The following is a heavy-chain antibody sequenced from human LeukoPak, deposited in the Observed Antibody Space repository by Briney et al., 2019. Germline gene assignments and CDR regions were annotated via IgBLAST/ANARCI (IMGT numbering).Heavy chain of an antibody. V-gene: IGHV3-23*01. Sequence: GGSLRLSCAASGFTFTTYAMSWVRQAPGKGLEWVSAISGSGGSTYYADSVKGRFTISRDNSKNTLYLQMNSLRAEDTAVYYCAKDRRGGATSLDYWGQGTLVTVSS. CDR2: ISGSGGST. J-gene: IGHJ4*02. D-gene: IGHD1-26*01. CDR3: AKDRRGGATSLDY. CDR1: GFTFTTYA.